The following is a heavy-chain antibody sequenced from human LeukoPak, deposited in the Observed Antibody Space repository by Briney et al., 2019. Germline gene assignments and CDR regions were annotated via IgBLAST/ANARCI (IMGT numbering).Heavy chain of an antibody. CDR2: IKQDGSEK. CDR1: GFTFSSYW. V-gene: IGHV3-7*04. D-gene: IGHD3-10*01. CDR3: ARDTLHSRYYYGSGSYLGY. Sequence: GGSLRLSCAASGFTFSSYWMSWVRQAPGKGLEWVANIKQDGSEKYYVDSVKGRFTISRDNAKNSLYLQMNSLRAEDTAVYYCARDTLHSRYYYGSGSYLGYWGQGTLVTVSS. J-gene: IGHJ4*02.